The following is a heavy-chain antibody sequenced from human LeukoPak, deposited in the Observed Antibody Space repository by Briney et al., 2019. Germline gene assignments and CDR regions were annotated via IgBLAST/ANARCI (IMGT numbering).Heavy chain of an antibody. V-gene: IGHV3-21*01. CDR1: GFTFGSYS. D-gene: IGHD2-2*01. CDR2: ISSSSSYI. CDR3: ARADWCSSTSCYAENWFDP. J-gene: IGHJ5*02. Sequence: PGGSLRLSCAASGFTFGSYSMNWVRQAPGKGLEWVSSISSSSSYIYYADSVKGRFTISRDNAKNSLYLQMNSLRAEDTAVYYCARADWCSSTSCYAENWFDPWGQGTLVTVSS.